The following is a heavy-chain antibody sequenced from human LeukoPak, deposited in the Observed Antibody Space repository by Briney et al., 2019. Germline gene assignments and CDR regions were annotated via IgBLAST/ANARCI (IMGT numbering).Heavy chain of an antibody. J-gene: IGHJ4*02. CDR3: ARDLGDYVFDY. Sequence: PGGSLRLSCAASGFTFSDYWVHWVRHAPGKGLVRVSRINSDGTSRNYADSVRGRFTISRDNAKNTLYLQMNSLRAEDTAVYHCARDLGDYVFDYWGQGTLVTVSS. CDR1: GFTFSDYW. D-gene: IGHD4-17*01. CDR2: INSDGTSR. V-gene: IGHV3-74*01.